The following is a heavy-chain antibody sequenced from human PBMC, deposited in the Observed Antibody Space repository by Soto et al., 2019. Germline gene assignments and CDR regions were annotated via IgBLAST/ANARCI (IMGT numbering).Heavy chain of an antibody. Sequence: GASVKVSCKASGGTFSSYAISWVRQAPGQGLEWMGGVIPIFGTANYAQKFQGRVTITADKSTSTAYMELSSLRSEDTAVYYCARGRDYYDSSGYPYYWGQGTPVTVSS. CDR3: ARGRDYYDSSGYPYY. CDR2: VIPIFGTA. D-gene: IGHD3-22*01. CDR1: GGTFSSYA. J-gene: IGHJ4*02. V-gene: IGHV1-69*06.